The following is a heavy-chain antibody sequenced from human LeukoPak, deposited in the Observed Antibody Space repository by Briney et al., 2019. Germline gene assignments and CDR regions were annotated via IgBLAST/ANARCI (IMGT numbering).Heavy chain of an antibody. CDR1: GFMFSNYW. D-gene: IGHD6-13*01. V-gene: IGHV3-7*05. CDR2: IKEDGSEK. CDR3: ALAEAGRQGSDY. J-gene: IGHJ4*02. Sequence: PGGSLRLSCAASGFMFSNYWMSWVRQAPGKGLEWVVNIKEDGSEKYYVDSVKGRFTIPRDNAKNSLYLQMNSLRAEDTAVYYCALAEAGRQGSDYWGQGTLVTVSS.